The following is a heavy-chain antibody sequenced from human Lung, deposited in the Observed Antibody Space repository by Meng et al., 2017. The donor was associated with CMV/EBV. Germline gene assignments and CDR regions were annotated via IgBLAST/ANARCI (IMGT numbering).Heavy chain of an antibody. J-gene: IGHJ4*02. Sequence: GGSLRLSCAASGFTFDDYAMHWVRQAPGKGLEWVSGISWNSGSIGYADSVKGRFTISRDNAKNSLYLQMNSLRAEDTALYYCAKGSSNYDILTDWGQGTLVTGSS. V-gene: IGHV3-9*01. D-gene: IGHD3-9*01. CDR2: ISWNSGSI. CDR1: GFTFDDYA. CDR3: AKGSSNYDILTD.